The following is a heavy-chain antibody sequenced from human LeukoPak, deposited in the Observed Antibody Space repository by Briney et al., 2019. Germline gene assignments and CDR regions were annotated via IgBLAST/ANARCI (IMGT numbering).Heavy chain of an antibody. CDR1: GGSISSYY. D-gene: IGHD3-9*01. J-gene: IGHJ3*02. CDR3: ARARYVNSFYAFDI. Sequence: SETLSLTCTVSGGSISSYYWSWIRLPPGKGLEWIGYLSKSGNTNCSPSLKSRVTIFGDTSKNQFFLKLSSVTAADTAVYYCARARYVNSFYAFDIWGQGTLVTVSS. V-gene: IGHV4-59*01. CDR2: LSKSGNT.